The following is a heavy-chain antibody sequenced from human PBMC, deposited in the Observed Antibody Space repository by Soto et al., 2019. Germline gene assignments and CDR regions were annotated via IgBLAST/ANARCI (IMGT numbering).Heavy chain of an antibody. J-gene: IGHJ6*02. CDR2: INHSGST. Sequence: SETLSLTCAVYGGSFSGYYWSWIRQPPGKGLEWIGEINHSGSTNYNPSLKSRVTISVDTSKNQFSLKLSSVTAADTAVYYCARARKTDYYYYGMDVWGQGTTVTVSS. CDR3: ARARKTDYYYYGMDV. CDR1: GGSFSGYY. V-gene: IGHV4-34*01.